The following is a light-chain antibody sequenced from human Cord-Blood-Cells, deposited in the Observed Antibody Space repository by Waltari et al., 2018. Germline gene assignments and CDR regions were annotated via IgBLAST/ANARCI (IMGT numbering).Light chain of an antibody. J-gene: IGLJ2*01. CDR1: NIGRKN. Sequence: SYELTQPLSVSVALGQTARITCGGNNIGRKNGHWYQQRPGQAPVLGIYRDSNRPSGIPERFSGSNSGNTATLTISRAQAGDEADYYCQVWDSSTAVFGGGTKLTVL. CDR3: QVWDSSTAV. CDR2: RDS. V-gene: IGLV3-9*01.